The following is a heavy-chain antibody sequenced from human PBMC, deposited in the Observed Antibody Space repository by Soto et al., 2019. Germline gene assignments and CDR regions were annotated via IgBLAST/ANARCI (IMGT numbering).Heavy chain of an antibody. Sequence: QVPLVQSGAEVKKPGSSVKVSCKASGGTFSSYTISWVRQAPGQGLEWMGRIIPILGIANYAQKFQGRVTITADKSTSTAYMELSRLRSEDTAVYYCAREGIVVVPVPDAFDIWGQGTMVTVSS. CDR3: AREGIVVVPVPDAFDI. D-gene: IGHD2-2*01. CDR2: IIPILGIA. CDR1: GGTFSSYT. V-gene: IGHV1-69*08. J-gene: IGHJ3*02.